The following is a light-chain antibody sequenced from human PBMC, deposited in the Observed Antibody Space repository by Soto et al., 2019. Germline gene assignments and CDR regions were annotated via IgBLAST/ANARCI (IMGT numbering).Light chain of an antibody. CDR2: DVS. CDR1: SSDVGGYNY. Sequence: QSALTQPASVSGSPGQSITISFTGTSSDVGGYNYVSWYQQHPGKAPKLMIYDVSNRPSGVSNRFSGSKSVNTASLTISGLQAEDEADYYCSSYTSSSTLYVVGTGTKVTV. V-gene: IGLV2-14*01. CDR3: SSYTSSSTLYV. J-gene: IGLJ1*01.